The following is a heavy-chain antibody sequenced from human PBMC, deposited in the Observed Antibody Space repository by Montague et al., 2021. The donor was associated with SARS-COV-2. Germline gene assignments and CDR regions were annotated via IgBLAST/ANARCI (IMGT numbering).Heavy chain of an antibody. J-gene: IGHJ3*02. D-gene: IGHD1-14*01. CDR1: GASVSSSD. CDR2: FYSVGST. Sequence: SETLSLTCTASGASVSSSDWGWIRQPPGKGLEWIGYFYSVGSTDYNPSLKNRVTISRDTSKNQFSLKVRSVAAADTAIYYCARETMTADAFDIWGQGTMVTVSS. V-gene: IGHV4-59*02. CDR3: ARETMTADAFDI.